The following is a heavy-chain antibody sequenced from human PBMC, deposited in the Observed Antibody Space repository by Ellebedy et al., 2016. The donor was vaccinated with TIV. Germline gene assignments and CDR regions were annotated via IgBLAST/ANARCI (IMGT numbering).Heavy chain of an antibody. D-gene: IGHD5-18*01. V-gene: IGHV4-4*07. J-gene: IGHJ6*02. Sequence: MPSETLSLTCTVSGDSISSSYWSWIRQPAGKGLEWIGRIYTSGSARYNHSRKSRVTMSVDTSKHQFSLKLSSLKAADTAVYYCARTPRGNNYGYVPDYHYGMDVWGQGTTVTVSS. CDR2: IYTSGSA. CDR3: ARTPRGNNYGYVPDYHYGMDV. CDR1: GDSISSSY.